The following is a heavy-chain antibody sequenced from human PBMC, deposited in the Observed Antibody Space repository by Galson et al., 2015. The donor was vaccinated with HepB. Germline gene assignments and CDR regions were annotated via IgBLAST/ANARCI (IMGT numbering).Heavy chain of an antibody. CDR3: TRLGDLSGYSSL. D-gene: IGHD6-13*01. J-gene: IGHJ4*02. V-gene: IGHV3-48*04. CDR2: INGGRTTI. CDR1: GFTFSSYS. Sequence: SLRLSCAASGFTFSSYSMNWIRQVPGKGLEWVSYINGGRTTIYYADSVKGRFTVSRDNTKNSLYLQMSSLRAEDTAVYYCTRLGDLSGYSSLWGQGTLVTVSS.